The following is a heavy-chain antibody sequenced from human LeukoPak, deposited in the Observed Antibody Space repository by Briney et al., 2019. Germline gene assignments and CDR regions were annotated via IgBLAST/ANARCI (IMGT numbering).Heavy chain of an antibody. D-gene: IGHD3-10*01. Sequence: SETLSLTCAVYGGSFSGYYWSWTRQPPGKGLEWIGEINHSGSTNYNPSLKSRVTISVDTSKNQFSLKLSSVTAADTAVYYCARVRQSWFVELTYDYWGQGTLVTVSS. V-gene: IGHV4-34*01. CDR1: GGSFSGYY. CDR2: INHSGST. J-gene: IGHJ4*02. CDR3: ARVRQSWFVELTYDY.